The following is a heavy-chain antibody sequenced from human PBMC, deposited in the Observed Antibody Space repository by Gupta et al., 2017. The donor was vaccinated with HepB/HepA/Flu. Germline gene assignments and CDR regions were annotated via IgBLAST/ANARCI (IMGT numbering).Heavy chain of an antibody. CDR2: IYTSGST. D-gene: IGHD3-9*01. J-gene: IGHJ5*02. CDR1: GGSISSYH. Sequence: QESGPGLVKPSETLSLTCTVSGGSISSYHWSWIRQPAGKGLEWIGRIYTSGSTNYNPSLKSRVTMSVDTSKNQFSLKLSSVTAADTAVYYCAREGSFDPNPWFDPWGQGTLVTVSS. V-gene: IGHV4-4*07. CDR3: AREGSFDPNPWFDP.